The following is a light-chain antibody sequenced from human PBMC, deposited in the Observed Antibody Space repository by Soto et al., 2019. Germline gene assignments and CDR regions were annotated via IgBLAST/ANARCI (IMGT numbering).Light chain of an antibody. J-gene: IGLJ1*01. V-gene: IGLV2-14*01. CDR2: DVS. CDR1: SSDVGGYNY. CDR3: SSYTSSVSLDV. Sequence: QSVLTQPASVSGSPGQSITISCTGTSSDVGGYNYVSWYQQHPGKAPKLMIYDVSNRPSGVSNRFSGSKSGNTASLTISGLQAEDYSDYYCSSYTSSVSLDVLGTGTKVTVL.